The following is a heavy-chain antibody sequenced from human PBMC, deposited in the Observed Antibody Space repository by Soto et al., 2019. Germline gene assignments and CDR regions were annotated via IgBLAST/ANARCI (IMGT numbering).Heavy chain of an antibody. CDR2: ISSSSSTI. CDR3: AREGESPNYYYYYGMDV. Sequence: EVQLVESGGGLVQPGGSLRLSCAASGFTFSSYSMNWVRQAPGKGLEWGSYISSSSSTIYYADSVKGRFTISRDNAKNSLYLQMNSLRDEDTAVYYCAREGESPNYYYYYGMDVWGQGTTVTVSS. CDR1: GFTFSSYS. D-gene: IGHD1-26*01. V-gene: IGHV3-48*02. J-gene: IGHJ6*02.